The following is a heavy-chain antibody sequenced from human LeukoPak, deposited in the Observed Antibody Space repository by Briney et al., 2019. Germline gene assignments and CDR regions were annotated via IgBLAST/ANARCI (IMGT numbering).Heavy chain of an antibody. V-gene: IGHV3-66*01. CDR3: ARDGYLGGYSYALMF. Sequence: GGSLRLSCAASGFTVSSNYMSWVRQAPGKGLEWVSVIYSGGSTYYADSVKGRFTISRDNSKNTLYLQMNSLRAEDTAVYYCARDGYLGGYSYALMFGGQGTLVTVSS. D-gene: IGHD5-18*01. J-gene: IGHJ4*02. CDR2: IYSGGST. CDR1: GFTVSSNY.